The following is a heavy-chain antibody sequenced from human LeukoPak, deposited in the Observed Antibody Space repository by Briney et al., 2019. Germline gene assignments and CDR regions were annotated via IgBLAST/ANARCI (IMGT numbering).Heavy chain of an antibody. CDR2: FDPDDGET. V-gene: IGHV1-24*01. D-gene: IGHD1-26*01. CDR1: GYTPTELS. Sequence: ASVKVSCKVSGYTPTELSMHWVRQAPGKGLEWMGGFDPDDGETLYAQRFQGRVTMTKDTSTDTVYMELSSLKSEDTAVYYCAAPSGSFLGYYYGMDVWGQGTTVTVSS. CDR3: AAPSGSFLGYYYGMDV. J-gene: IGHJ6*02.